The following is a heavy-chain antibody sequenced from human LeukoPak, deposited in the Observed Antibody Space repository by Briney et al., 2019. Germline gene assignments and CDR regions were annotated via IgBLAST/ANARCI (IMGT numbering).Heavy chain of an antibody. Sequence: GGSLRLSCAASGFTFSSYTMNWVRQAPGKGLEWVSSISSSSYMFYADSVKGRFTISRDNTKNSLYLQMNSLRVEDTAVYYCARVRELYRDYWGQGTLVTVSS. V-gene: IGHV3-69-1*01. CDR1: GFTFSSYT. J-gene: IGHJ4*02. D-gene: IGHD1-26*01. CDR3: ARVRELYRDY. CDR2: ISSSSYM.